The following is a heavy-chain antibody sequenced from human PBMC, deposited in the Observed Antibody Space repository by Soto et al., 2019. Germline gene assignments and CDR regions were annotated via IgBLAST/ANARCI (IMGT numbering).Heavy chain of an antibody. CDR1: GFTFSSYA. CDR2: ISYDGSNK. CDR3: AXXXXXXXXXXYXDC. Sequence: VQLLESGGGLVQPGGSLRLSCAASGFTFSSYAMHWVRQAPGXXXXXVAVISYDGSNKYYADSVKGRFTISRDNSKSTLYLQMSSLRPXXTXVXXXAXXXXXXXXXXYXDCWGQGTLVTVSS. V-gene: IGHV3-30-3*01. J-gene: IGHJ4*02.